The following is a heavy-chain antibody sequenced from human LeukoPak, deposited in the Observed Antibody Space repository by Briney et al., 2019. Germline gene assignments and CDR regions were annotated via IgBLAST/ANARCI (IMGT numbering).Heavy chain of an antibody. J-gene: IGHJ4*02. V-gene: IGHV1-2*02. Sequence: ASVKVSCKASGYTFTGYYMHWVRQAPGQGLEWMGWINPNSGGTNYAQKFQGRVTMTRDTSISTAYMELSRLGSDDTAVYYCARGVTYYGSGKTDYWGQGTLVTVSS. CDR3: ARGVTYYGSGKTDY. CDR1: GYTFTGYY. D-gene: IGHD3-10*01. CDR2: INPNSGGT.